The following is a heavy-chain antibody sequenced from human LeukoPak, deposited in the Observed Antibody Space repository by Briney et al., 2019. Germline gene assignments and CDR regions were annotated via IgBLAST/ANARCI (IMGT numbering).Heavy chain of an antibody. CDR2: ISHDGII. CDR1: GFTFSSYV. Sequence: GGSLRLSCETAGFTFSSYVMHWVRRTPGKGLVWVSRISHDGIISYADSVKGRFTISRDDAKNTLILQMNSLRVEDTAVYYCARAVLSGQTIDYYYYYGMDVWGQGTTVTVSS. CDR3: ARAVLSGQTIDYYYYYGMDV. J-gene: IGHJ6*02. V-gene: IGHV3-74*01. D-gene: IGHD6-19*01.